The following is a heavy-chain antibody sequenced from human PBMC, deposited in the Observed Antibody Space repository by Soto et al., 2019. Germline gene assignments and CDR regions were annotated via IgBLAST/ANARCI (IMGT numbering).Heavy chain of an antibody. V-gene: IGHV1-8*01. Sequence: QVQLVQSGAEVKKPGASVKVSCKASGYTFSSYDINWVRQATGQGLEWMGWMIPNSGKIGYAQKFQGRLTMTRNTSISTAYMDLSSLRSEDTAVYYCARDYGDYSGDYWGQGTLVTVSS. CDR2: MIPNSGKI. CDR3: ARDYGDYSGDY. D-gene: IGHD4-17*01. J-gene: IGHJ4*02. CDR1: GYTFSSYD.